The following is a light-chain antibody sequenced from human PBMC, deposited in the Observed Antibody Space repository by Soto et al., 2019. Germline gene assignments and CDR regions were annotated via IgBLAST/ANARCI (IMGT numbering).Light chain of an antibody. CDR3: AAWDDSLNGFFV. J-gene: IGLJ1*01. CDR2: NDI. Sequence: QSVLTQPPSTSGTPGQRVTISCSGSSSNIGSNAVTWHQQLPGTAPKLLIYNDIERPSGVPDRFSGSKSGTSASLAISGLQSEDEADYYCAAWDDSLNGFFVFGTGTKATVL. CDR1: SSNIGSNA. V-gene: IGLV1-44*01.